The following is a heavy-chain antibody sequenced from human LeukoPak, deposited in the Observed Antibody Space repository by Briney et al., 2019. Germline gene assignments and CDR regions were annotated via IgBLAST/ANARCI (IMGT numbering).Heavy chain of an antibody. CDR3: ARLILTGTKAAFDI. J-gene: IGHJ3*02. CDR1: GGSISSYY. D-gene: IGHD3-9*01. Sequence: SETLSLTCTVSGGSISSYYWSWIRQPPGKGLEWIGYIYYSGSTNYNPSLKSRVTISVDTSKNQFSLKLSSVTAADTAVYYCARLILTGTKAAFDIWGQGTMVTVSS. V-gene: IGHV4-59*08. CDR2: IYYSGST.